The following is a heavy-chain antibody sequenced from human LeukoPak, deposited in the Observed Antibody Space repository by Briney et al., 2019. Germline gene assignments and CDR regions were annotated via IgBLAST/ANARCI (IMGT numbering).Heavy chain of an antibody. Sequence: PGGSLRLSCAASGFTVGNSYMSWVRQAPGKGLEWVSAFYAGTTTYYADSVKGRFTISGDSSMNTLYLRMNGLRAEGSAVYYCALQVGSLSVFESWGQGTLVTVSP. CDR2: FYAGTTT. D-gene: IGHD1-26*01. J-gene: IGHJ4*02. CDR1: GFTVGNSY. V-gene: IGHV3-66*01. CDR3: ALQVGSLSVFES.